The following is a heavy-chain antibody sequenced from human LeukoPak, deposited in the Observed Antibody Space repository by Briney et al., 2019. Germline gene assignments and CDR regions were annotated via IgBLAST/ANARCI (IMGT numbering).Heavy chain of an antibody. CDR2: IRYDGSNK. Sequence: TGGAPRLSRAASGFTFSSYAMHWVRPAPGKGLGWVAFIRYDGSNKYYADSVKGRFTISRDNSKNTVCVQMNSLRVEDTAVYYCASMNVGTYYDFLTGYYQPDYWGQGTLVTVSS. V-gene: IGHV3-30*02. J-gene: IGHJ4*02. D-gene: IGHD3-9*01. CDR3: ASMNVGTYYDFLTGYYQPDY. CDR1: GFTFSSYA.